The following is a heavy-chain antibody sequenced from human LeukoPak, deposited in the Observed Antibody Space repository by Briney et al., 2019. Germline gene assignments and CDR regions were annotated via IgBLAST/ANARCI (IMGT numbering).Heavy chain of an antibody. CDR3: AKTSGFLDC. J-gene: IGHJ4*02. CDR2: ISWNSGSI. V-gene: IGHV3-9*01. Sequence: GGSLRLSCAASGFTFDDYAMHWVRQAQGKGLEWVSGISWNSGSIGYADSVKGRFTISRDNSKNTLFLQMNSLRVEDTAVYFCAKTSGFLDCWGQGTLVTVSS. D-gene: IGHD6-25*01. CDR1: GFTFDDYA.